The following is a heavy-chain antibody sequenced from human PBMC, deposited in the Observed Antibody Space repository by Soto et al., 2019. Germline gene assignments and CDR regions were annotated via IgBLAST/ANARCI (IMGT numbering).Heavy chain of an antibody. CDR3: ARDHEQYQLLHTNWFDP. CDR1: GYTFTGYY. CDR2: INPNSGGT. J-gene: IGHJ5*02. V-gene: IGHV1-2*02. Sequence: ASVKVSCKASGYTFTGYYMHWVRQAPGQGLEWMGWINPNSGGTNYAQKFQGRVTMTRDTSISTAYMELSRLRPDDTAVYYCARDHEQYQLLHTNWFDPWGQGTLVTVSA. D-gene: IGHD2-2*01.